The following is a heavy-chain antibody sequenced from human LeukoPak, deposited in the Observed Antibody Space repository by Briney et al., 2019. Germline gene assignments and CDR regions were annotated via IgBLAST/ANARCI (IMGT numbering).Heavy chain of an antibody. CDR3: TREGEYYDYVWGSYRYIDY. CDR1: GFTFGDYA. J-gene: IGHJ4*02. V-gene: IGHV3-49*04. D-gene: IGHD3-16*02. Sequence: GGSLRLSCTASGFTFGDYAMSWVRQAPGKGLEWVGLIRSRAYGGTTEYAASVKGRFTISRDDSKSIAYLQMNSLKTEDTAVYYCTREGEYYDYVWGSYRYIDYWGQGTLVTVSS. CDR2: IRSRAYGGTT.